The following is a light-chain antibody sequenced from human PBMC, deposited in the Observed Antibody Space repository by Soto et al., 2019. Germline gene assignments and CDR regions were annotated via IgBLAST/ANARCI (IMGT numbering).Light chain of an antibody. CDR1: SSDVGNYNL. CDR3: CSYAGISSFYV. V-gene: IGLV2-23*01. CDR2: EAT. Sequence: QSALTQPASVSGSPGQSITVSCNGTSSDVGNYNLVSWYQQYPGKAPKLMIYEATKRPSGVSNRFSASKSGNTASLTISGLQADDEADYYCCSYAGISSFYVFGTGTKLTVL. J-gene: IGLJ1*01.